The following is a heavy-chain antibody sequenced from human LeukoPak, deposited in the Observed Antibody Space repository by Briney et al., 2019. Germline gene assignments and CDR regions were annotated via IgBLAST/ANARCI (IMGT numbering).Heavy chain of an antibody. CDR2: IYYTRST. Sequence: SETLSLTCSVSVRSISSYYWSWIRQPPGKGLEWIGHIYYTRSTNYKPSLKSRVTISVDTSKNQFSLKLSSVTAADTAVYYCARGSGFYGYWGQGTLVTVSS. V-gene: IGHV4-59*01. CDR1: VRSISSYY. CDR3: ARGSGFYGY. J-gene: IGHJ4*02. D-gene: IGHD6-19*01.